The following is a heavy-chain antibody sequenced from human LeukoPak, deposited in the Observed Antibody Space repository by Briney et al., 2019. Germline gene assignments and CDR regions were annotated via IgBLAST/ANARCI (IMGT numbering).Heavy chain of an antibody. CDR2: ISYDGSNK. D-gene: IGHD6-13*01. CDR1: GFTFSSYG. V-gene: IGHV3-30*18. J-gene: IGHJ4*02. CDR3: AKLDSSWHSLDY. Sequence: GGSLRLSCAASGFTFSSYGMHWVRQAPGKGLEWVAVISYDGSNKYYADSVKGRFTISRDNSKNTLYLQMNSLRAEDTAVYYCAKLDSSWHSLDYWGQGTLVTVSS.